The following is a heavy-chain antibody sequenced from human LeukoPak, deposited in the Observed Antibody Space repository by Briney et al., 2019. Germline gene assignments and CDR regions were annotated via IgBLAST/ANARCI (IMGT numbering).Heavy chain of an antibody. CDR1: GGSISSYY. CDR2: IYYSGST. CDR3: ARGGFGELFTNWFDP. V-gene: IGHV4-59*01. J-gene: IGHJ5*02. D-gene: IGHD3-10*01. Sequence: SETLSLTCTVSGGSISSYYWSWIRQPPGKGLEWIGYIYYSGSTNYNPSLKSRVTISVDTSKNQFSLKLSSVTAADTAVYYCARGGFGELFTNWFDPWGQGTLATVSS.